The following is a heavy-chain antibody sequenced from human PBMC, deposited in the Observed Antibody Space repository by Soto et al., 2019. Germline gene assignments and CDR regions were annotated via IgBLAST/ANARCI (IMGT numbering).Heavy chain of an antibody. CDR3: AKPMGKDRGLAVAGGYLY. CDR1: GFTFSSYA. Sequence: EVQLLESGGGLVQPGGSLRLSCAASGFTFSSYAMSWVRQAAGKGLEWVSAISGSGGSTYYADSVKGRFTISRDNSKNTLYLQMNSLRAEDTAVYYCAKPMGKDRGLAVAGGYLYWGQGTLVTVSS. D-gene: IGHD6-19*01. J-gene: IGHJ4*02. V-gene: IGHV3-23*01. CDR2: ISGSGGST.